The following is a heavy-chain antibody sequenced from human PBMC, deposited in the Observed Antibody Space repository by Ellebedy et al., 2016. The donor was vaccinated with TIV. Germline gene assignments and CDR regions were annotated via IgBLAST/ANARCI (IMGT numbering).Heavy chain of an antibody. Sequence: GESLKISCAASGFTFSSYTMHWVRQAPGKGLEYVSAISSNGAITYYADSVKGRFTISRDNSKNTLYLQMGSLRAEDMAVYYCASGHFDYWGQGTLVTVSS. J-gene: IGHJ4*02. CDR2: ISSNGAIT. CDR3: ASGHFDY. V-gene: IGHV3-64*02. CDR1: GFTFSSYT.